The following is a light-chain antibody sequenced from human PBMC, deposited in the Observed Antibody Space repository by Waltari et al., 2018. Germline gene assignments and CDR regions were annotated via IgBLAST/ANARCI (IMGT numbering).Light chain of an antibody. Sequence: QTVVTQEPSVTVSPGGTVTRTCASSTGAVTSGDYANWFQQKPGQAPRLLIFGANHKYSCTPARFSGSLLGGKAALTLSGVQPEDEAEYYCLLYYGGLWVFGGGTKLTVL. V-gene: IGLV7-43*01. CDR1: TGAVTSGDY. CDR3: LLYYGGLWV. CDR2: GAN. J-gene: IGLJ3*02.